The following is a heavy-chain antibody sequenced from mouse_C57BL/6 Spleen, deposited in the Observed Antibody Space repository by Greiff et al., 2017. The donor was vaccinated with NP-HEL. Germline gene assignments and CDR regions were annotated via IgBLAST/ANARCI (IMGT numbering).Heavy chain of an antibody. J-gene: IGHJ3*01. CDR3: TRWPSGPFAD. Sequence: VQLQQSGAELVRPGASVTLSCKASGYTFTDYEMHWVKQTPVHGLEWIGAIDPETGGTAYNQKFKGKAILTADKSSSTAYMELRSLTSEDSAVYYCTRWPSGPFADWGQGTLVTVSA. D-gene: IGHD3-2*02. CDR2: IDPETGGT. V-gene: IGHV1-15*01. CDR1: GYTFTDYE.